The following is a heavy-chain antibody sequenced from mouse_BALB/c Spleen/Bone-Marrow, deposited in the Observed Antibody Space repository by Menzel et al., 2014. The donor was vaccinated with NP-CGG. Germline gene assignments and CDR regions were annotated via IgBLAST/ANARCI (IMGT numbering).Heavy chain of an antibody. CDR3: ARDPRTGTGAMDY. CDR2: IWAGGST. D-gene: IGHD4-1*01. V-gene: IGHV2-9*02. J-gene: IGHJ4*01. Sequence: VQLQQSGPGLVAPSQSLSITCTVSGFSSTSYGVNWVRQPPGKGLEWLGVIWAGGSTNYNLALMSRLSISKDNSKSQVFLKMNSLQTDDTAMYYCARDPRTGTGAMDYWGQGTSVTVSS. CDR1: GFSSTSYG.